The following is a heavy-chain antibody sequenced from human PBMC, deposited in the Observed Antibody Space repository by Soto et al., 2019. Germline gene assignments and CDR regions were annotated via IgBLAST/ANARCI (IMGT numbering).Heavy chain of an antibody. V-gene: IGHV3-33*01. Sequence: GGSLRLSCAASGFTFSSYGMHWVRQAPGKGLEWVAVIWYVGSNKYYADSVKGRFTISRDNSKNKLYLQMNSLRAEDTSVYYCSRGLLRYFGWLQLGVDYWGQGTLVTVSS. D-gene: IGHD3-9*01. CDR1: GFTFSSYG. J-gene: IGHJ4*02. CDR2: IWYVGSNK. CDR3: SRGLLRYFGWLQLGVDY.